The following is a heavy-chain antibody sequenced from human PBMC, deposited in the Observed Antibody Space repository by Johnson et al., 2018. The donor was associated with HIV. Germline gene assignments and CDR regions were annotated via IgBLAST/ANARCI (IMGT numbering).Heavy chain of an antibody. Sequence: QVQLLESGGGVVQPGRSLRLSCAASGFTFSSYPMHWVRQAPGKGLEWVAIISSDGYNKYYADSVKGRFTISRDNSKSTLSLQMNTLRAEDTAIYYCARPRIEVLPAGAFDLWGPGTMVTVSP. J-gene: IGHJ3*01. CDR3: ARPRIEVLPAGAFDL. V-gene: IGHV3-30*04. CDR2: ISSDGYNK. D-gene: IGHD2-2*01. CDR1: GFTFSSYP.